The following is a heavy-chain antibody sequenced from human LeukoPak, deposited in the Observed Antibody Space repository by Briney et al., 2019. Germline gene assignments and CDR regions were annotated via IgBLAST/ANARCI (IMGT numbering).Heavy chain of an antibody. CDR2: INPSGGGT. CDR1: GYTFTSYY. CDR3: ATGVPGLVLTGQTDFDY. V-gene: IGHV1-46*01. J-gene: IGHJ4*02. Sequence: ASVKVSCKASGYTFTSYYIHWVRQAPGQGLEWMGIINPSGGGTSNAQKFQGRVTMTEDTSTDTAYMELSSLRSEDTAVYYCATGVPGLVLTGQTDFDYWGQGTLVTVSS. D-gene: IGHD3-9*01.